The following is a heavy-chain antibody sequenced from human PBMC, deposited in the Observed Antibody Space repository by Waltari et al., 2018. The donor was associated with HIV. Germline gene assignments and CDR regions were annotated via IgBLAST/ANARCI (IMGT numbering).Heavy chain of an antibody. CDR2: IYSDGSHK. J-gene: IGHJ4*02. Sequence: QVPLVASGGGVVQPGGSLRLSCAASGLRFSHYGMHWVRQTPGRGLEWVAVIYSDGSHKSYTDSIKGRFTVSRDNSKNTLNLQMDGLRADDTGVYYCARDRWVASSNWYVDFWGQGTLVSVSA. V-gene: IGHV3-30*19. CDR1: GLRFSHYG. D-gene: IGHD6-13*01. CDR3: ARDRWVASSNWYVDF.